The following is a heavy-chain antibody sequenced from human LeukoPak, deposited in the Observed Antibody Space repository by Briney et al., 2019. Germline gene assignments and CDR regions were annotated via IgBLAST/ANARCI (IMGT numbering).Heavy chain of an antibody. Sequence: GGSLRLSCAASGFTFSSYAMHWVRQAPGKGLEWVAVISYDGSNKYYADSVKGRFTISRDNAKNSLYLQMNSLRAEDTALYYCAKDPEGEGGWYQFDYWGQGTLVTVSS. J-gene: IGHJ4*02. CDR2: ISYDGSNK. CDR1: GFTFSSYA. CDR3: AKDPEGEGGWYQFDY. D-gene: IGHD6-19*01. V-gene: IGHV3-30-3*01.